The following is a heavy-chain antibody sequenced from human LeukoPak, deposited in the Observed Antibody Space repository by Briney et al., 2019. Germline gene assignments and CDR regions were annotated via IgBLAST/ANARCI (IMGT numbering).Heavy chain of an antibody. V-gene: IGHV4-4*07. Sequence: SETLFLTCTVSGASMSSYYWNWIRQPAGKGLEWIGRIYPSGSTDYNPSLKSRVTMSVDTSQNQFSLRLRSVTAADTAVYYCAREGGSYNCFDPWGQGTLVTVSS. J-gene: IGHJ5*02. CDR3: AREGGSYNCFDP. D-gene: IGHD1-26*01. CDR2: IYPSGST. CDR1: GASMSSYY.